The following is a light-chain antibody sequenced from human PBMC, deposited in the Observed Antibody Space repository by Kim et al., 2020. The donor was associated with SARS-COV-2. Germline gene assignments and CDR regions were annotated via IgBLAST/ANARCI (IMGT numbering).Light chain of an antibody. CDR3: FHDTHWPMYT. CDR1: QSLMYSDGDIY. Sequence: PATISCKSNQSLMYSDGDIYLSWFHQRPGRAPRRLIYKVSHRDSGVPDRFSGSGSGTDFTLRISRVEAEDVGVYFCFHDTHWPMYTFGQGTKLEI. CDR2: KVS. J-gene: IGKJ2*01. V-gene: IGKV2-30*01.